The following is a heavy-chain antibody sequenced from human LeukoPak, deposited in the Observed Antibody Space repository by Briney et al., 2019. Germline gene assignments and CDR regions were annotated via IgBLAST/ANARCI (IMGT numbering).Heavy chain of an antibody. D-gene: IGHD3-9*01. J-gene: IGHJ4*02. CDR3: AKGSQLYDILTGYYSTGVDY. Sequence: GGSLRLSCAASGFTFSSYAMSWVRQAPGKGLEWVSSISGSGGSTYYADSVKGRFTISRDNSKNTLYLQMNSLRAEDTAVYYCAKGSQLYDILTGYYSTGVDYWGQGTLVTVSS. CDR1: GFTFSSYA. V-gene: IGHV3-23*01. CDR2: ISGSGGST.